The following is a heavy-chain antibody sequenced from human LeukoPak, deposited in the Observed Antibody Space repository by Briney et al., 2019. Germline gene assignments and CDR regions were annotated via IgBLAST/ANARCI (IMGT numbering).Heavy chain of an antibody. V-gene: IGHV3-30*02. CDR3: AIIPLGGRFDY. Sequence: GGSLRLSCATSGFSFSDFDMQWVRQAPGQGLEWVAFIRSDGSDTYYGDSVKGRFTVSRDNSKKILHLQMNSLRPGDTAVYYCAIIPLGGRFDYWGQGTLVIVSS. CDR2: IRSDGSDT. CDR1: GFSFSDFD. D-gene: IGHD3-10*01. J-gene: IGHJ4*02.